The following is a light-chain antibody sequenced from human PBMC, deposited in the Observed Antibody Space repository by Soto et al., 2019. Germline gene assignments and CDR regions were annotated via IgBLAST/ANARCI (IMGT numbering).Light chain of an antibody. CDR1: SGSVSTTYY. J-gene: IGLJ2*01. CDR2: STN. Sequence: QTVVTQEPSFSVSPGGTVTLTRGLTSGSVSTTYYPSWYQQTPGQAPRTLIYSTNIRSSGVPDRFSGSILGNKAALTITGAQADDESDYHCMLYMGGGLVVFGGGTKVTVL. V-gene: IGLV8-61*01. CDR3: MLYMGGGLVV.